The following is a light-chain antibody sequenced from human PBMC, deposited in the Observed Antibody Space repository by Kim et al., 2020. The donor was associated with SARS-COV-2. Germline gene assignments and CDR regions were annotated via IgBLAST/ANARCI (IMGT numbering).Light chain of an antibody. CDR2: YDS. J-gene: IGLJ1*01. V-gene: IGLV3-21*01. CDR3: QVWDTDTDHYV. CDR1: NIGVQS. Sequence: APGRTARMTGGRTNIGVQSVHWYQQKPGQAPVLVMYYDSDRPSGIPERFSGSKSANTATLTISRVEAGDEADYYCQVWDTDTDHYVFGTGTKVTVL.